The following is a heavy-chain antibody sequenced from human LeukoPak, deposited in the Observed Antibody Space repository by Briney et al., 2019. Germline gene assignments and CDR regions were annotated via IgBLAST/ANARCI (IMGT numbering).Heavy chain of an antibody. V-gene: IGHV4-34*01. CDR1: GGSFSGYY. J-gene: IGHJ4*02. D-gene: IGHD6-19*01. Sequence: KPSETLSLTCAVYGGSFSGYYWSWIRQPPGKGLEWIGEINHSGSTNYNPPLKSRVTISVDTSKNQFSLNLTPVTAADTAVYYCARGPRVESYSSGWYVNYWGQGTLVTVSS. CDR3: ARGPRVESYSSGWYVNY. CDR2: INHSGST.